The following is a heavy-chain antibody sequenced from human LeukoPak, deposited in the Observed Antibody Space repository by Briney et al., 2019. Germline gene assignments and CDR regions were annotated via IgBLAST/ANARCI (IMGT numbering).Heavy chain of an antibody. J-gene: IGHJ3*01. CDR2: ISSSGSTI. V-gene: IGHV3-48*03. CDR3: ARDLSDSSGL. CDR1: GFTFSSYE. Sequence: GGSLRLSCAASGFTFSSYEMNWVRQAPGEGLEWVSYISSSGSTIYYADSVKGRFTISRDNSKNTLYLQMNSLRAEDTAVYYCARDLSDSSGLWGQGTMVTVSS. D-gene: IGHD6-19*01.